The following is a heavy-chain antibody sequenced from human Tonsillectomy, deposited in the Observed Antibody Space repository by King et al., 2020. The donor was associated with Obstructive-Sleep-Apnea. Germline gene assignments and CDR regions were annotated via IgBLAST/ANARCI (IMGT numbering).Heavy chain of an antibody. V-gene: IGHV3-21*01. D-gene: IGHD3-9*01. CDR2: ISSSCSYI. CDR3: ARGNYDILTAYYDLNY. Sequence: EVQLVESGGGLVKPGGSLRLSCAASGFTFSSHSMNWVRQAPGKGLEWISSISSSCSYIYYADSVKGRFTFSSDNAKNSLFLQMNSLRAEDTAVYYCARGNYDILTAYYDLNYWGQGTLVTVSS. CDR1: GFTFSSHS. J-gene: IGHJ4*02.